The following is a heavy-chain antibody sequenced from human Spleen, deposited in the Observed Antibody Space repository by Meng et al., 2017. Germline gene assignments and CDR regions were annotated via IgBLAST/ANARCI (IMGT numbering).Heavy chain of an antibody. D-gene: IGHD2-15*01. V-gene: IGHV3-13*01. J-gene: IGHJ4*02. CDR3: ARGRGYCSGGSCYSAVEGFDY. CDR1: GFTFSTHD. CDR2: IGTGGDT. Sequence: GESLKISCAASGFTFSTHDMHWIRQPTGKGLEWVSAIGTGGDTYYPGSVKGRFTISRENAKSSLYLQMNSLRAGDTAVYYCARGRGYCSGGSCYSAVEGFDYWGQGTLVTVSS.